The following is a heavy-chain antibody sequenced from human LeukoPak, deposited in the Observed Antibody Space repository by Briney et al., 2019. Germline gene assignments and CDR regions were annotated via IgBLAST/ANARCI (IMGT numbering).Heavy chain of an antibody. J-gene: IGHJ4*02. CDR1: GYTFSVYY. CDR3: ARDLGFDS. Sequence: GASVKVSCKTSGYTFSVYYIQWVRQAPGLGLEWVGWINPNTGGTNYAQNFQGRVTMTRDTSISTAYMEVTRLTPDDTAIYYCARDLGFDSWGQGTLVTVSS. D-gene: IGHD3-16*01. CDR2: INPNTGGT. V-gene: IGHV1-2*02.